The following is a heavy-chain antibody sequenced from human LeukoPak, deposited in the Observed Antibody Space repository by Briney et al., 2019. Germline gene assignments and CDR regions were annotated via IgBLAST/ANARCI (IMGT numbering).Heavy chain of an antibody. Sequence: GRSLRLSCAASGFTFDDYAMHWVRQAPGKGLEWVSGISWNSGSIGYADSVNGRFTISRDNAKNSLYLQMNSLRAEDTALYYCAKEGITMVRGVEVPYYGMDVWGQGTTVTVSS. D-gene: IGHD3-10*01. CDR3: AKEGITMVRGVEVPYYGMDV. J-gene: IGHJ6*02. V-gene: IGHV3-9*01. CDR2: ISWNSGSI. CDR1: GFTFDDYA.